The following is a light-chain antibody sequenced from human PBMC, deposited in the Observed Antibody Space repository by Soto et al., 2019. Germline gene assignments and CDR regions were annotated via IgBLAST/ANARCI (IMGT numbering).Light chain of an antibody. Sequence: EIVLTQSPGTLSLSPGERATLSCRASQSVSTNVAWYQQKPGQAPRLLFYRASTRATGIPARFSGSGSGTEFTLTISSLQSEDFVVYYCQQYNNWPPITFGQGTRLEI. V-gene: IGKV3D-15*01. CDR1: QSVSTN. CDR2: RAS. CDR3: QQYNNWPPIT. J-gene: IGKJ5*01.